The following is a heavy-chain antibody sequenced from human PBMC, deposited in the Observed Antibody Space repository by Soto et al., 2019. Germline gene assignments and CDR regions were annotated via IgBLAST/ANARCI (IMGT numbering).Heavy chain of an antibody. V-gene: IGHV5-51*01. J-gene: IGHJ6*02. CDR3: ATGRDGYKPYYYYGMDV. D-gene: IGHD5-12*01. CDR2: IYPGDSDT. Sequence: GESLKISCKGSGYSFTSYWIGWVRQMPGKGLEWMGIIYPGDSDTRYSPSFQGHVTISADKSISTAYLQWSSLKASDTAMYYCATGRDGYKPYYYYGMDVWGQGTTVTVSS. CDR1: GYSFTSYW.